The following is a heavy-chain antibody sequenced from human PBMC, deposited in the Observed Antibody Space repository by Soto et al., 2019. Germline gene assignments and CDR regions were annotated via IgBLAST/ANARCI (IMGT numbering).Heavy chain of an antibody. CDR2: INSDGSTT. CDR3: ARVGQGRYYFDY. CDR1: GFAFSSYW. V-gene: IGHV3-74*01. Sequence: EVHLVESGGGSVQPGRSLRLSCAGSGFAFSSYWIHWVRQVPGKGLVWVSRINSDGSTTSYADSVRGRFTISRDNAKDTLYLQMNSLRAEDTALYYCARVGQGRYYFDYWGQGTLVTVSS. J-gene: IGHJ4*02.